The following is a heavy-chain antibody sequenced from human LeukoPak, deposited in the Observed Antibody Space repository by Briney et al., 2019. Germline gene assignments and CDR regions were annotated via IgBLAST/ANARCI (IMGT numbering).Heavy chain of an antibody. V-gene: IGHV3-15*04. CDR2: IESKSDGGTT. D-gene: IGHD3-3*01. Sequence: GGSLRLSCVVSGFTVSKARMNWVRQAPGKGLEWIGRIESKSDGGTTDYAASVKGRFTISRGDSNHTVILHMNSLKTEDTAVYYCATGPGITVFGEVIDYWGQGTRVTISS. CDR3: ATGPGITVFGEVIDY. CDR1: GFTVSKAR. J-gene: IGHJ4*02.